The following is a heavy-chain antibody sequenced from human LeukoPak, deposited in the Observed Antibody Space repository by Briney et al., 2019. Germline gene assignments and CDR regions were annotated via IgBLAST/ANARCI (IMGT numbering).Heavy chain of an antibody. CDR1: GYSFTIYW. D-gene: IGHD3-9*01. CDR2: IYPGDSDT. V-gene: IGHV5-51*01. CDR3: ARLHYYDILTGYYFDY. Sequence: GESLKISCQGSGYSFTIYWIGWVRQMPGKGLEWMGIIYPGDSDTRYSPSFQGQVTISADKSISTAYLQWSSLKASDTAMYYCARLHYYDILTGYYFDYWGKGTLVTVSS. J-gene: IGHJ4*02.